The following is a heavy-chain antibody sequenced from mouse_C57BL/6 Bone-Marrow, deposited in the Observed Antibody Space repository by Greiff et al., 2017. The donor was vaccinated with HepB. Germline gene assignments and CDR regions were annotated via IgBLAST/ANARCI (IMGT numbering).Heavy chain of an antibody. CDR1: GYTFTSYT. D-gene: IGHD1-1*02. CDR2: INPRSGYT. V-gene: IGHV1-4*01. Sequence: QVHVKQSGAELARPGASVKMSCKASGYTFTSYTMHWVKQRPGQGLEWIGYINPRSGYTKYNQKFKDKATLTADKSSSTAYMQLSSLTSEDSAVYYCARDRWYYFDYWGQGTTLTVSS. J-gene: IGHJ2*01. CDR3: ARDRWYYFDY.